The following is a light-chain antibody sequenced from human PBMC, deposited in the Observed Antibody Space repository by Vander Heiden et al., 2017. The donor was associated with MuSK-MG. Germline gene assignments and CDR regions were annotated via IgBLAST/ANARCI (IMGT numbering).Light chain of an antibody. Sequence: ETEMTQSPATLSVSPGERATLSCRASQSVLSNLAWYQQKPGQAPRLLLYCASTRATGIPDRFSGSGYGTEFTLTSSSLQSEDFAVYYWQQDNDSKAFGQGTKVEIK. V-gene: IGKV3-15*01. CDR1: QSVLSN. CDR2: CAS. J-gene: IGKJ1*01. CDR3: QQDNDSKA.